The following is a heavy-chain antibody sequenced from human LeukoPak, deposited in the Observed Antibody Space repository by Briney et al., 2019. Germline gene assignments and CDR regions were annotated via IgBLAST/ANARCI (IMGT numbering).Heavy chain of an antibody. V-gene: IGHV3-21*01. CDR2: ISHSSSYI. CDR3: ARAYRDAFDI. J-gene: IGHJ3*02. CDR1: GFTFSSYS. Sequence: GGSLRVSCAASGFTFSSYSMHWVRQAPGKGLEWVSSISHSSSYIYYADSVKGRFTISRDNAKNSLYLQMNSLRAEDTAVYYCARAYRDAFDIWGQETMVTVSS.